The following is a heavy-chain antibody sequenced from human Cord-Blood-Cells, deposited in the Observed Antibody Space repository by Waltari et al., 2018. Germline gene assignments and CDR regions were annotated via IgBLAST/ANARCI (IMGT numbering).Heavy chain of an antibody. D-gene: IGHD3-3*01. V-gene: IGHV5-51*01. CDR1: GYSFTSYW. CDR2: IFPGDSDA. Sequence: EVQLVQSGAEVKKPGESLKISCKGSGYSFTSYWIGWVRQMPGKGLGWMGIIFPGDSDARCSPSFQGQVTISADKSISTAYLQWSSLKASDTAMYYCARFPTVDYDFWSGYFSFDYWGQGTLVTVSS. CDR3: ARFPTVDYDFWSGYFSFDY. J-gene: IGHJ4*02.